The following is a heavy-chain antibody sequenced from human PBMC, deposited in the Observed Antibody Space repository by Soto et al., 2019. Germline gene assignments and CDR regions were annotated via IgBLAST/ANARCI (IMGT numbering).Heavy chain of an antibody. CDR2: ISGSGGST. CDR1: GFTFSSYA. Sequence: EVQLLESGGGLVQPGGSLRLSCAASGFTFSSYAMSWVRQAPGKGLEWVSAISGSGGSTYYADSVKGRFTISRDNSKNTLYLQMNSLRAEDTAVYYCAKVAPADYYDSSGYLGNYYSDYWGQGTLVTVSS. V-gene: IGHV3-23*01. D-gene: IGHD3-22*01. J-gene: IGHJ4*02. CDR3: AKVAPADYYDSSGYLGNYYSDY.